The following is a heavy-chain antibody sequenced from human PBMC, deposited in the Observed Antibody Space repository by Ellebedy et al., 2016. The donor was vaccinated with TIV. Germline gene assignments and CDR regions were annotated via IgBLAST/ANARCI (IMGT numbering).Heavy chain of an antibody. CDR2: IYYSGST. J-gene: IGHJ4*02. CDR3: ARTRYYFDY. D-gene: IGHD5-24*01. CDR1: GGSVSSGSYY. V-gene: IGHV4-61*01. Sequence: SETLSLXXTVSGGSVSSGSYYWSWIRQPPGKGLEWIGYIYYSGSTNYNPSLKSRVTISVDTSKNQFSLKLSSVTAADTAVYYCARTRYYFDYWGQGTLVTVSS.